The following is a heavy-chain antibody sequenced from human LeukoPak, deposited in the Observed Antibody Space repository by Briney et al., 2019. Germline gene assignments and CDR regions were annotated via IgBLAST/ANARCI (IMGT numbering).Heavy chain of an antibody. CDR2: ISGSGGST. D-gene: IGHD1-1*01. CDR3: AKDLTTTRRYFDY. Sequence: GRSLRLSCAASGFTFSSYAMHWVRQAPGKGLEWVSAISGSGGSTYYADSVKGRFTISRDNSKNTLYLQMNSLRAEDTAVYYCAKDLTTTRRYFDYWGQGTLVTVSS. J-gene: IGHJ4*02. CDR1: GFTFSSYA. V-gene: IGHV3-23*01.